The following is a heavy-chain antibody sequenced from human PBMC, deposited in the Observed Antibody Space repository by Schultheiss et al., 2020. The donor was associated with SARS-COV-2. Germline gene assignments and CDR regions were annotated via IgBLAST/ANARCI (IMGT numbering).Heavy chain of an antibody. J-gene: IGHJ4*02. CDR2: IYYSGNT. V-gene: IGHV4-61*08. D-gene: IGHD6-13*01. CDR1: GGSISSGGYY. Sequence: SETLSLTCTVSGGSISSGGYYWSWIRQHPGKGLEWIGYIYYSGNTKYNPSLKSRVTISVDTSKNQFSLKLSSVTAADTAVYYCARGEYSSSWYGYWGQGTLVTVSS. CDR3: ARGEYSSSWYGY.